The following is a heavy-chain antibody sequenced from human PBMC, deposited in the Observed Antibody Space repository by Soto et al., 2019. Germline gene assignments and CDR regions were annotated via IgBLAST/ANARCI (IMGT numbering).Heavy chain of an antibody. CDR2: IDYSGST. CDR1: GGSISNFY. D-gene: IGHD3-10*01. CDR3: ARDEIRRIYGLRGSDYYYYGMDN. Sequence: SETLSLTCTVSGGSISNFYWSWIRQPPGKGLEWIGYIDYSGSTNYNPSLKSRVTISIDTSKYQFSLHLSSVTAADTAVYYCARDEIRRIYGLRGSDYYYYGMDNWGQGTTVTVSS. J-gene: IGHJ6*02. V-gene: IGHV4-59*01.